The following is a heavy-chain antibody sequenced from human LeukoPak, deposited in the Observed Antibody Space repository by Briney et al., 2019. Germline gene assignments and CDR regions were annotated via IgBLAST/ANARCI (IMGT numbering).Heavy chain of an antibody. V-gene: IGHV3-30*04. CDR3: ARDYSSYYYYYYMDV. Sequence: GGSLRLSCAASGFTFSSYAMHWVRQAPGKGLEWVAVISYDGSNKYYADSVKGRFTISRDNSKNTLYLQMNSLRAEDTAVYYCARDYSSYYYYYYMDVWGKGTTVTVSS. CDR1: GFTFSSYA. D-gene: IGHD6-13*01. CDR2: ISYDGSNK. J-gene: IGHJ6*03.